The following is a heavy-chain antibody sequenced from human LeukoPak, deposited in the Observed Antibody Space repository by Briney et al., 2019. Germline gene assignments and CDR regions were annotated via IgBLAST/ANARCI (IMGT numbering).Heavy chain of an antibody. J-gene: IGHJ4*02. CDR2: IYYSGST. Sequence: KTSETLSLTCAVSGGSISSGGYYWSWIRQPPGKGLEWIGYIYYSGSTNYNPSLKSRVTISVDTSKNQFSLKLSSVTAADTAVYYCARTYCSGGSCYDLDYWGQGTLVTVSS. CDR1: GGSISSGGYY. V-gene: IGHV4-61*08. CDR3: ARTYCSGGSCYDLDY. D-gene: IGHD2-15*01.